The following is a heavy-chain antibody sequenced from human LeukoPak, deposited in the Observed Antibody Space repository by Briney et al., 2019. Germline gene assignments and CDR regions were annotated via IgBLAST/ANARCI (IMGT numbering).Heavy chain of an antibody. V-gene: IGHV3-23*01. D-gene: IGHD5-18*01. CDR3: AGRVTGYSSGYVY. Sequence: PGGSLRLSCAASGFIVNSYVMSWVRQAPGKGLDWVSVISGSAHKIRYADSVKGRFTISRDNSENIVYLQMNNLRAEDTAVYYCAGRVTGYSSGYVYWGQGTLVTVSS. CDR2: ISGSAHKI. CDR1: GFIVNSYV. J-gene: IGHJ4*02.